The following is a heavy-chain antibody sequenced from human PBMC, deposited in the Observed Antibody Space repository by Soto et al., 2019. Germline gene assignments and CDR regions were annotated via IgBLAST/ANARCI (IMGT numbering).Heavy chain of an antibody. CDR1: GFTFSDHY. J-gene: IGHJ3*01. V-gene: IGHV3-72*01. D-gene: IGHD3-22*01. CDR3: VRVGHYCDRWGHSTNVFDL. Sequence: GGSLRLSCAASGFTFSDHYMDWVRQVPGKGLEWIGRIRNKAKSHTTDYAASVKGRITISRDDSQNSVYLQMSGLKTEDTALYHCVRVGHYCDRWGHSTNVFDLWGRGTMVTVSS. CDR2: IRNKAKSHTT.